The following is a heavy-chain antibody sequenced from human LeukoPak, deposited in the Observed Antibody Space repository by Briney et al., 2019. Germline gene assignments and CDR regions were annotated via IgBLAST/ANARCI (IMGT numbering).Heavy chain of an antibody. Sequence: SETLSLTCRVSGGSIRSTNWWSWVRQPPGQGLEWIGEISLSGQTNFNPSLNGRVTMSLDESRNQLSLKLTSVTAADTAIYYCSRESGAFCPFGYWGQGTLVIVPP. D-gene: IGHD1-26*01. CDR2: ISLSGQT. CDR3: SRESGAFCPFGY. CDR1: GGSIRSTNW. V-gene: IGHV4/OR15-8*02. J-gene: IGHJ4*02.